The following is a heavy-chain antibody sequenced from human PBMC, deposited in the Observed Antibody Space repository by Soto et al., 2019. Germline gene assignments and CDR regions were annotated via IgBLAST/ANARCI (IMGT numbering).Heavy chain of an antibody. Sequence: PGESLKISCKGSGYSFTSYWINWVRQAPGKGLEWVGRSRDKPQGYSTAYAASVEGRFTTSRDESKNSAYLQMNSLKTEDTAVYYCVRATYFSDSSGYTRCLDYWGQGTLVTVSS. D-gene: IGHD3-22*01. CDR3: VRATYFSDSSGYTRCLDY. J-gene: IGHJ4*02. V-gene: IGHV3-72*01. CDR1: GYSFTSYW. CDR2: SRDKPQGYST.